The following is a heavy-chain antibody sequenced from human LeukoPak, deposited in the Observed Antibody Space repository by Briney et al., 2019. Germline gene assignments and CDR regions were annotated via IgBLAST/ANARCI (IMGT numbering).Heavy chain of an antibody. V-gene: IGHV3-53*01. J-gene: IGHJ4*02. Sequence: GGSLRLSCAASGFTFSSYGMHWVRQAPGKGLEWVLVIYSGGSTYYADSVKGRFTISRDNSKNTLYLQMNSLRAEDTAVYYCARTPFYYGSGSFLFDYWGQGTLVTVSS. D-gene: IGHD3-10*01. CDR3: ARTPFYYGSGSFLFDY. CDR1: GFTFSSYG. CDR2: IYSGGST.